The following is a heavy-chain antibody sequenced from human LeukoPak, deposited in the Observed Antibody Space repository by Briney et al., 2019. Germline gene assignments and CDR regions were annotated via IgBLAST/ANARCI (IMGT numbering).Heavy chain of an antibody. D-gene: IGHD3-10*01. CDR2: IYTSGST. CDR1: GGSFSGYY. V-gene: IGHV4-4*07. Sequence: PSETLSLTCAVYGGSFSGYYWSWIRQPAGKGLEWIGRIYTSGSTNYNPSLKSRVTISVDTSKNQFSLKLSSVTAADTAVYYCARERFDYYGSGSWGYYYYMDVWGKGTTVTISS. J-gene: IGHJ6*03. CDR3: ARERFDYYGSGSWGYYYYMDV.